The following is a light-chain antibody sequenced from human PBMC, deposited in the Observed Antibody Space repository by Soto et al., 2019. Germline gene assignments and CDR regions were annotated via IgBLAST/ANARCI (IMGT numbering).Light chain of an antibody. CDR2: GAS. J-gene: IGKJ4*01. V-gene: IGKV3-20*01. Sequence: EIVLTQSPCTLSLSPGERATLSCRASQSVSSSYLAWYQQKPGQAPRLLIYGASSRATGIPDRFSGSGSGTDFTLTISRLEPGDFAVYYCQQYGSSPLTFGGGTKVEIK. CDR1: QSVSSSY. CDR3: QQYGSSPLT.